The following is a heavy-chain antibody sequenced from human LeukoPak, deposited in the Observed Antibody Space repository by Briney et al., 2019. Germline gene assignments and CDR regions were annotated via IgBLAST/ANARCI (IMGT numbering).Heavy chain of an antibody. J-gene: IGHJ4*02. CDR3: ARDQGFFDS. V-gene: IGHV4-4*07. CDR1: GGSISNYS. CDR2: ISSSGST. Sequence: SETLSLTCTVSGGSISNYSWSWIRQPAGKGLEWIGRISSSGSTNYNPSLKSRVTVSVDTSKNQFFLELNSVTAADTAVYYCARDQGFFDSWGQGTLVTVSS.